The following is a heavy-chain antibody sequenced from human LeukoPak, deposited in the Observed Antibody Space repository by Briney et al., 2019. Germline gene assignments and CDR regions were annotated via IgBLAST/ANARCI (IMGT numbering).Heavy chain of an antibody. V-gene: IGHV3-21*01. D-gene: IGHD2-2*01. CDR1: GFTFSSYS. CDR2: IGSSSTYI. CDR3: ATGRSCTTCYLPDY. Sequence: GGSLRLSCAASGFTFSSYSMNWVRQAPGKGLEWVSSIGSSSTYIYYADSVTGRFTISRDIARNSLYLQMNSLRAEDTAVYHCATGRSCTTCYLPDYWGQGTLVTVSS. J-gene: IGHJ4*02.